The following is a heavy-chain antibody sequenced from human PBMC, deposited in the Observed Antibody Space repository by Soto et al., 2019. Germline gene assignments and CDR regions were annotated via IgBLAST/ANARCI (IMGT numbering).Heavy chain of an antibody. V-gene: IGHV4-34*01. J-gene: IGHJ5*02. CDR2: INHSGST. CDR1: GGTFSGYY. CDR3: ARLRFLEWLRYNWFDP. Sequence: AAPLSLTCAVDGGTFSGYYLSWIRQPPGKGLEWIGEINHSGSTNYNPSLKSRVTISVDTSKNQFSLKLSSVTAADTAVYYCARLRFLEWLRYNWFDPWGQGTLVTVS. D-gene: IGHD3-3*01.